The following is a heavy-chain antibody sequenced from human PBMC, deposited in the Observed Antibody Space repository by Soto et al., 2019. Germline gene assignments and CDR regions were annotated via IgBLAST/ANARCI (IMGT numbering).Heavy chain of an antibody. D-gene: IGHD2-15*01. CDR3: VRGGGGGLFDP. CDR1: VFTFVDSY. CDR2: ISPGSRYP. V-gene: IGHV3-11*06. Sequence: GGSLRLSCAGSVFTFVDSYMSWIRQAPGKGLEWLSYISPGSRYPAYADSVKGRFTISRDNAKRSLYLQMMSLTAEDTAIYYCVRGGGGGLFDPWGQGTMVTVSS. J-gene: IGHJ5*02.